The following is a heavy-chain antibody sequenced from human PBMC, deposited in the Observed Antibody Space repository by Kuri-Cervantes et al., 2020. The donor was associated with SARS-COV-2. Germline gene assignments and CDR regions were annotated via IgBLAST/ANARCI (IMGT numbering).Heavy chain of an antibody. J-gene: IGHJ6*03. CDR3: ARGLGSSTWIYYYYYMDV. Sequence: GGSLRLSCAASGFTFDDYAMHWVRQAPGKGLEYVSAISSNGGSTYYADSVKGRFTISRDNSKNTLYLQMGSLRAEDMAVYYCARGLGSSTWIYYYYYMDVWGKGTTVTVSS. CDR1: GFTFDDYA. D-gene: IGHD6-6*01. V-gene: IGHV3-64*02. CDR2: ISSNGGST.